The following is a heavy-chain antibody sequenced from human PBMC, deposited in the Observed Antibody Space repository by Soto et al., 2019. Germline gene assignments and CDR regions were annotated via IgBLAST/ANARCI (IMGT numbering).Heavy chain of an antibody. CDR3: ASGPWGDFWTDLTPKYGMDV. Sequence: SETLSLTCTVSGGSISSSSYYWGWIRQPPGKGLEWIGSIYYSGSTYYNPSLKSRVTISVDTSKNQFSLKLSSVTAADTAVYYCASGPWGDFWTDLTPKYGMDVWGQGTTVTVSS. D-gene: IGHD3-3*01. CDR1: GGSISSSSYY. J-gene: IGHJ6*02. V-gene: IGHV4-39*01. CDR2: IYYSGST.